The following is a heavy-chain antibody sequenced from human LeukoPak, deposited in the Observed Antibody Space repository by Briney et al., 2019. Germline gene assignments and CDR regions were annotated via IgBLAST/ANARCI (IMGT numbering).Heavy chain of an antibody. Sequence: VGSLRLSCAASGFTFSDYYMSWIRQAPGKGLEWVSYISSSSLYTKYADSVKGRFTISRDNAKNSLYLQMNSLRAEDTAVYYCASAASSDYWGQGTLVTVSS. CDR3: ASAASSDY. D-gene: IGHD2-2*01. J-gene: IGHJ4*02. CDR2: ISSSSLYT. CDR1: GFTFSDYY. V-gene: IGHV3-11*03.